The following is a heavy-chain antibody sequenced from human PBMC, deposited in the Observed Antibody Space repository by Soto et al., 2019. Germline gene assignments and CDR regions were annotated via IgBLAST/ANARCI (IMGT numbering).Heavy chain of an antibody. D-gene: IGHD6-19*01. J-gene: IGHJ4*02. Sequence: QVQLQESGPGLVRPSETLSLSCVVSGASVKSENYYWSWIRQPPGKGLEWIGNIYYGGSTYYNPSLNSRVTMSVDTSKNQFSLKLTSVTAADTAIYYCARHRAVAGLDYWGQGTLVTVSS. CDR1: GASVKSENYY. CDR2: IYYGGST. V-gene: IGHV4-39*01. CDR3: ARHRAVAGLDY.